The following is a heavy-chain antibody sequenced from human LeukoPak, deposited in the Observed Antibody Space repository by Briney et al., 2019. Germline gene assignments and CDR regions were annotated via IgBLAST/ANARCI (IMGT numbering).Heavy chain of an antibody. V-gene: IGHV4-34*01. Sequence: SETLSLTCAVYGGSFSGYYWSWIRQPPGKGLEWIGEINHSGSTNYNPSLKSRVTISVDTSKNQFSLKLSSVTAADTAVYYCARFSKEVDTAMVDYYYYGMDVWGQGTTVTVPS. D-gene: IGHD5-18*01. CDR2: INHSGST. CDR1: GGSFSGYY. J-gene: IGHJ6*02. CDR3: ARFSKEVDTAMVDYYYYGMDV.